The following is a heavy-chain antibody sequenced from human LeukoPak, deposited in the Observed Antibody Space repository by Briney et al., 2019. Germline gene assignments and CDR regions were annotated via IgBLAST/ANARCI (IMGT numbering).Heavy chain of an antibody. J-gene: IGHJ6*03. V-gene: IGHV4-34*01. Sequence: SETLSLTCAVYGGSFSGYYWSWIRQPPGKGLEWIGEINHSGSTSYNPSLKSRVTISVDTSKNQFSLKLSSVTAADTAVYYCARGRITMVRGVKRPGYYYYMDVWGKGTTVTVSS. CDR1: GGSFSGYY. CDR2: INHSGST. CDR3: ARGRITMVRGVKRPGYYYYMDV. D-gene: IGHD3-10*01.